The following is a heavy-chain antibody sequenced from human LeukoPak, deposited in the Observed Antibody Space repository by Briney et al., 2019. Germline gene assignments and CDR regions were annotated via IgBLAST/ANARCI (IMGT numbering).Heavy chain of an antibody. D-gene: IGHD3-10*01. CDR3: ATLKGWYGEGCFDC. Sequence: GWSLRLSCAASGVTVSSIYMGWVRQSPGKGLDWVLVIYPDGRSYYTESVKGRFTISRDSSENSLFLQMNSLRAEDTAVYYCATLKGWYGEGCFDCWGQGTLVTVSS. CDR1: GVTVSSIY. J-gene: IGHJ4*02. V-gene: IGHV3-53*01. CDR2: IYPDGRS.